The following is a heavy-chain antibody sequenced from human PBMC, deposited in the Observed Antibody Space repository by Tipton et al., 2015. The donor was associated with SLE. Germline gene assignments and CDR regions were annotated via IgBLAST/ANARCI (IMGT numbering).Heavy chain of an antibody. Sequence: TLSLTCTVSGDSITDSGYSWNWVRQHPGAGLEWIGYIHHNGRTDYNPSLRSRVTISRDTSKNQFSLNVNSVTAADTAVYYCARQHSGGATDTWGQGTLVTVSS. CDR2: IHHNGRT. J-gene: IGHJ5*02. V-gene: IGHV4-31*03. CDR1: GDSITDSGYS. CDR3: ARQHSGGATDT. D-gene: IGHD1-26*01.